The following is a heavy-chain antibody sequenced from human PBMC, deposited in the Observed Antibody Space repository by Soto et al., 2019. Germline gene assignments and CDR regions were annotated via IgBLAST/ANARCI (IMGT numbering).Heavy chain of an antibody. D-gene: IGHD4-4*01. Sequence: QVQLVESGGGVVQPGRSLRLSCAASGFTFSSYAMHWVRQAPGKGLEWVAVISYDGSNKYYADSVKGRFTISRDNSKNTLYLQMNRRRAEDTAVYYCARPLWRDDYNWGYFDLWGRGTLVTVSS. J-gene: IGHJ2*01. V-gene: IGHV3-30-3*01. CDR3: ARPLWRDDYNWGYFDL. CDR1: GFTFSSYA. CDR2: ISYDGSNK.